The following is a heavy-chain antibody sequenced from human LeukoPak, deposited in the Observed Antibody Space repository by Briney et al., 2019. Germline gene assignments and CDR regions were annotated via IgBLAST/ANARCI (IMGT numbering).Heavy chain of an antibody. CDR3: ARDRSWEQLLQYYFDY. D-gene: IGHD6-6*01. CDR2: ISYDGSNK. J-gene: IGHJ4*02. CDR1: GFTFSSYA. V-gene: IGHV3-30*01. Sequence: GGSLRLSCAASGFTFSSYAMHWVRQAPGKGLEWVAVISYDGSNKYYADSVKGRFTISRDNSKNTLYLQMNSLRAEDTAVYYCARDRSWEQLLQYYFDYWGQGTLVTVSS.